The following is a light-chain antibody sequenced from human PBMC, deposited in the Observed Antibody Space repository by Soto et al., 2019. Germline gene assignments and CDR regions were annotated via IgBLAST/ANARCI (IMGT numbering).Light chain of an antibody. J-gene: IGKJ1*01. CDR2: WAS. Sequence: DIVMTQSPDSLAVFLGERATINCKSSQSVLYSSNNKNYLAWYQQKPGQPPKLLIYWASTRESVVPDRFSGGGSGTDFTLTISGLQAEDVAVYYSQQYYGTTQTFGQGTKVEIK. V-gene: IGKV4-1*01. CDR1: QSVLYSSNNKNY. CDR3: QQYYGTTQT.